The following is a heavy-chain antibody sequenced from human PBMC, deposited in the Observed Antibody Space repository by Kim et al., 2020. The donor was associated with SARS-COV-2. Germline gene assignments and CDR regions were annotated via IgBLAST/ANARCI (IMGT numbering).Heavy chain of an antibody. CDR2: INHSGST. V-gene: IGHV4-34*01. J-gene: IGHJ6*02. CDR1: GGSFSGYY. CDR3: ARGGFLKQHRKGLDV. D-gene: IGHD6-13*01. Sequence: SETLSLTCAVYGGSFSGYYWSWIRQPPGKGLEWIGEINHSGSTNYNPSLKSRVTISVDTSKNQFSLKLSSVTAADTAVYYCARGGFLKQHRKGLDVWGQGTTVTVSS.